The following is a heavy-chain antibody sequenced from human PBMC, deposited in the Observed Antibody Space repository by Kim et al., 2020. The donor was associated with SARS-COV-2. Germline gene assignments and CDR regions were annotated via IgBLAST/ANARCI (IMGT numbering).Heavy chain of an antibody. Sequence: GGSLRHSCAASGFTFGNSDMTWVRQAPGKGLEWVSVISITGSNTHYADSVKGRFTISRDNFRNTLYLQMNSLGAEDTAIYYCAKGGRSSSWYYNYLDYWG. D-gene: IGHD6-13*01. CDR1: GFTFGNSD. CDR3: AKGGRSSSWYYNYLDY. V-gene: IGHV3-23*01. CDR2: ISITGSNT. J-gene: IGHJ4*01.